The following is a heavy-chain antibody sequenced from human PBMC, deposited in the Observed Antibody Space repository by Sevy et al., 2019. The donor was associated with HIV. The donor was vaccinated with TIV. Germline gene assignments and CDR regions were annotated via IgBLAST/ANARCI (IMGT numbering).Heavy chain of an antibody. CDR2: ISAYNGNT. D-gene: IGHD3-10*01. Sequence: ASVKVSCKASGYTFTSYGISWVRQAPGQGLEWMGWISAYNGNTNYAQKLQGRVTMTTDKSTSTAYMELRSLRSDDTAVYYCAGDPITMVRGVVVGHYYYYGMDVWGQGTTVTVSS. V-gene: IGHV1-18*04. J-gene: IGHJ6*02. CDR3: AGDPITMVRGVVVGHYYYYGMDV. CDR1: GYTFTSYG.